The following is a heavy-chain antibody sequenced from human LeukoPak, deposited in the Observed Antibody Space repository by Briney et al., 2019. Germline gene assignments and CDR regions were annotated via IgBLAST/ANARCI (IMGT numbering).Heavy chain of an antibody. CDR1: GFTFRSYG. CDR3: ANPQSRGYDYLDY. V-gene: IGHV3-30*18. CDR2: ISYDGSEK. J-gene: IGHJ4*02. Sequence: GGSLRLSCAASGFTFRSYGMHWVRQAPGKGLEWVAVISYDGSEKYYADSVKGRFTISRDNSKNTLYLQMNSLRGEDTAVYYCANPQSRGYDYLDYWGQGTLVTASS. D-gene: IGHD5-12*01.